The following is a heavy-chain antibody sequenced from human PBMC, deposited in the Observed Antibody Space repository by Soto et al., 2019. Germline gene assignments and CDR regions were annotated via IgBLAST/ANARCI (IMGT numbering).Heavy chain of an antibody. CDR1: GFTFSSYG. J-gene: IGHJ4*02. D-gene: IGHD4-17*01. V-gene: IGHV3-33*01. CDR3: AREGPDDYGGRRYFDY. Sequence: QVQLVESGGGVVQPGRSLRLSCAASGFTFSSYGMHWVRQAPGKGLEWVAVIWYDGSNKYYADSVKGRFTISRDNSKNTLYLQMNSLRAEDTAVYYCAREGPDDYGGRRYFDYWGQGTLVTVSS. CDR2: IWYDGSNK.